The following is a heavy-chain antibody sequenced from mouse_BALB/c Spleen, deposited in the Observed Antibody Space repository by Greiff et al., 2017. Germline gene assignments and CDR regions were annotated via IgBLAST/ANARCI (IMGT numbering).Heavy chain of an antibody. CDR3: AKGLRLLLMDY. D-gene: IGHD1-2*01. J-gene: IGHJ4*01. CDR1: GYSITSDYA. Sequence: EVQLQESGPGLVKPSQSLSLTCTVTGYSITSDYAWNWIRQFPGNKLEWMGYISYSGSTSYNPSLKSRISITRDTSKNQFFLQLNSVTTEDTATYYCAKGLRLLLMDYWGQGTSVTVSS. V-gene: IGHV3-2*02. CDR2: ISYSGST.